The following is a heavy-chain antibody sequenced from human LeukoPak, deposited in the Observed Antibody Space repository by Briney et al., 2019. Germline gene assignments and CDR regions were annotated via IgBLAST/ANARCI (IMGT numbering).Heavy chain of an antibody. CDR2: ISYDGSNK. D-gene: IGHD3-10*01. CDR3: AISSEYYYGSGSYYRY. Sequence: GGSLRLSCAASGFTFSTYGMHWVRQAPGKGLEWVAVISYDGSNKYYADSVKGRFTISRDNSKNTLYLQMNSLRAEDTAVYYCAISSEYYYGSGSYYRYWGQGTLVTVSS. J-gene: IGHJ4*02. CDR1: GFTFSTYG. V-gene: IGHV3-30*03.